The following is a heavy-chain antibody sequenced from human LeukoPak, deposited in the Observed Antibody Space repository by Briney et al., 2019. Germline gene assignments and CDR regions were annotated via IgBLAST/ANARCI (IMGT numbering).Heavy chain of an antibody. Sequence: SETLSLTCTVSGGSISSYYWSWIRQPPGKGLEWIGYVYTSGSTNYNPSLKSRVTISVDTSKNQFSLKLSSVTAADTAVYYCARLLNYYYYYHMDVWGKGTTVTVSS. CDR1: GGSISSYY. J-gene: IGHJ6*03. V-gene: IGHV4-4*09. CDR2: VYTSGST. CDR3: ARLLNYYYYYHMDV.